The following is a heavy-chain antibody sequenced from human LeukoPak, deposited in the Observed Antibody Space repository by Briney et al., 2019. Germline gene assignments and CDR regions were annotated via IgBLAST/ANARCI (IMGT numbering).Heavy chain of an antibody. CDR3: ARVGWELRGYYYYYMDV. D-gene: IGHD1-26*01. CDR2: IYYSGST. V-gene: IGHV4-59*01. CDR1: GGSISSYY. Sequence: SETLSLTCTVSGGSISSYYWSWIRQPPGKGLEWIGYIYYSGSTNYNPSLKSRVTISVDTSKNQFSLRLSSVTAADTAVYYCARVGWELRGYYYYYMDVWGKGTTVTVSS. J-gene: IGHJ6*03.